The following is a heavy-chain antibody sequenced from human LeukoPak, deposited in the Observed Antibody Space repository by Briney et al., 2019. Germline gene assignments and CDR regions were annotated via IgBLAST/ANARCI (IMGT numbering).Heavy chain of an antibody. D-gene: IGHD6-6*01. CDR3: ARDLSCQIAARPFDY. J-gene: IGHJ4*02. CDR1: GGSISSGSYF. Sequence: PSETLSLTCTVSGGSISSGSYFWGWIRQPPGKGLEWIGSIYYSGSTYYNPSLKNRVTISVDTSKNQFSLKLSSVTAADTAVYYCARDLSCQIAARPFDYWGQGTLVTVSS. CDR2: IYYSGST. V-gene: IGHV4-39*07.